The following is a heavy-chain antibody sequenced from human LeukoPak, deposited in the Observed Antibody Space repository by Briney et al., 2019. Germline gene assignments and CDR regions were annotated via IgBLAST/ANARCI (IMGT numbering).Heavy chain of an antibody. V-gene: IGHV3-30*18. Sequence: GGALRLSCAASGFTFSSYGMHWVRQAPGKGLEGVAVISYDGSNKYYADSVKGRFTISRDNSKNTLYLQMNSLRAEDTAVYYCAKDGPHYDYVWGSYRLDYWGQGTLVTVSS. D-gene: IGHD3-16*01. J-gene: IGHJ4*02. CDR2: ISYDGSNK. CDR1: GFTFSSYG. CDR3: AKDGPHYDYVWGSYRLDY.